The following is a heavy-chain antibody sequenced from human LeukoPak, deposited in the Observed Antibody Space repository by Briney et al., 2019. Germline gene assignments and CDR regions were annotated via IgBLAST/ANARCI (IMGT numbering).Heavy chain of an antibody. V-gene: IGHV1-69*13. CDR2: IIPIFGTA. J-gene: IGHJ4*02. CDR3: ARLRGYCSSTSCYSYFDY. D-gene: IGHD2-2*01. Sequence: SVKVSCKASGYTFTGYYMHWVRQAPGQGLEWMGGIIPIFGTANYAQKFQGRVTITADESTSTAYMELSSLRSEDTAVYYCARLRGYCSSTSCYSYFDYWGPGTLVTVSS. CDR1: GYTFTGYY.